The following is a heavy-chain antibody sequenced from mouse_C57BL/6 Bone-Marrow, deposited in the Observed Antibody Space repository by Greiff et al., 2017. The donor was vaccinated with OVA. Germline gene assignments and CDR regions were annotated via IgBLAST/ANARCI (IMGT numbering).Heavy chain of an antibody. CDR2: IDPSDSYT. V-gene: IGHV1-69*01. Sequence: VQLQQPGAELVMPGASVKLSCKASGYTFTSYWMHWVKQRPGQGLEWIGEIDPSDSYTNYNQKFKGKSTLTVDKSSSTAYMQLSSLTSEDSAVYDCARGGGYAMDYWGQGTSVTVSS. CDR3: ARGGGYAMDY. CDR1: GYTFTSYW. J-gene: IGHJ4*01.